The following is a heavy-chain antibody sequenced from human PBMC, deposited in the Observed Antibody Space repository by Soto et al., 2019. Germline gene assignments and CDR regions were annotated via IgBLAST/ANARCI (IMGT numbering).Heavy chain of an antibody. D-gene: IGHD3-22*01. CDR1: GYSFTSYW. V-gene: IGHV5-51*01. J-gene: IGHJ4*02. Sequence: GQALKISCKGSGYSFTSYWIGWVRQMPGKGLEWMGIIYPGDSDTRYSPSFQGQVTISADKSISTAYLQWSSLKASDTAMYYCARSLKYYYDSSGYYQVWGQGTLVTVSS. CDR2: IYPGDSDT. CDR3: ARSLKYYYDSSGYYQV.